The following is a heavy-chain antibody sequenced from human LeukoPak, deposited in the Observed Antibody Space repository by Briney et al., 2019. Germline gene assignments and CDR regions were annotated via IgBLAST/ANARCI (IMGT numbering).Heavy chain of an antibody. D-gene: IGHD3-9*01. V-gene: IGHV1-18*01. CDR1: GYTFTSYG. J-gene: IGHJ4*02. Sequence: ASVKVSCKASGYTFTSYGISWVRQAPGQGLEWMGWISAYNGNTNYAQKFQGRVTMSRNTSISKAYMGLSSLRTEDTAVYYCARVGYDILTGTYYFDYWGQGTLVTVSS. CDR2: ISAYNGNT. CDR3: ARVGYDILTGTYYFDY.